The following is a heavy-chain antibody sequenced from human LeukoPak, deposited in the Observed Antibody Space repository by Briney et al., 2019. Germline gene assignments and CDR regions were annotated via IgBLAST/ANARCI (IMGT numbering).Heavy chain of an antibody. J-gene: IGHJ4*02. CDR3: ASPNYGSHWGYFDY. CDR1: GFTFSTYA. V-gene: IGHV3-30*04. D-gene: IGHD4-17*01. Sequence: GRSLRLSCAASGFTFSTYATHWVRQAPGKGLEWVAVISYDGSDKYYADSVRGRFTISRDNSKSTLYLQMNTLRAEDTAVYYCASPNYGSHWGYFDYWGQGTLVTVSS. CDR2: ISYDGSDK.